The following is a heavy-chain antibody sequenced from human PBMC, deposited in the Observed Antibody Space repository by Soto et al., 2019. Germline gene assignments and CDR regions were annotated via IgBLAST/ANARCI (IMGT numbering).Heavy chain of an antibody. J-gene: IGHJ6*02. CDR3: ARQGLHSSSWHRYYYYGMDV. CDR2: IYYSGST. Sequence: SETLSLTCTVSGGSISSSSYYWVWIRQPPGKGLEWIGSIYYSGSTYYNPSLKSRVTISVDTSKNQFSLKLSSVTAADTAVYYCARQGLHSSSWHRYYYYGMDVWGQGTTVTVS. V-gene: IGHV4-39*01. CDR1: GGSISSSSYY. D-gene: IGHD6-13*01.